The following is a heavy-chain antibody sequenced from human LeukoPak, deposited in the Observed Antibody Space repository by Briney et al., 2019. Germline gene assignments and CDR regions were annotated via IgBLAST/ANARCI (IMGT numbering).Heavy chain of an antibody. D-gene: IGHD3-3*01. CDR1: GFTFRSYP. CDR2: ISGSGGST. J-gene: IGHJ4*02. CDR3: AKDSVTKYDFWSGPTYFVDY. Sequence: QTGGSLRLSCAASGFTFRSYPMSWVGQAPGKGREWVSAISGSGGSTYYADSVKGRFTISRDNSKNTLYLQMNSLRAEDTAVYYCAKDSVTKYDFWSGPTYFVDYWGQGTLVTVSS. V-gene: IGHV3-23*01.